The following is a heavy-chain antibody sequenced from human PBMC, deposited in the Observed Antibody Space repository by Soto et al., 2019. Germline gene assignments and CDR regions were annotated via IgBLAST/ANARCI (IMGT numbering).Heavy chain of an antibody. CDR3: ARSLYSGSYTNWFDP. J-gene: IGHJ5*02. CDR1: GGSINSYY. D-gene: IGHD1-26*01. V-gene: IGHV4-4*07. CDR2: IYTSGST. Sequence: PSETLSLTCTVSGGSINSYYWSWIRQPAGKGLEWIGRIYTSGSTNYNPSLKSRVTMSVDTSKNRFSLKLSSVTAADTAVYYCARSLYSGSYTNWFDPWGQGTLVTVSS.